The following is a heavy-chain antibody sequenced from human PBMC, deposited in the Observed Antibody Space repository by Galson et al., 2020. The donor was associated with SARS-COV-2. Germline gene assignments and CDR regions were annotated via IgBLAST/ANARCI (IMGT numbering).Heavy chain of an antibody. Sequence: GGSLRLSCAVSGFTFSNYQMNWVRQAPGKGLEWVSYFSSSASTIYYADSVKGRFTVSSDAKNSLYLQMNSLRAEDTAVYYCAREDGWSHAGTFYYYMDVWGKGTTVTVSS. J-gene: IGHJ6*03. D-gene: IGHD6-19*01. CDR3: AREDGWSHAGTFYYYMDV. CDR2: FSSSASTI. V-gene: IGHV3-48*03. CDR1: GFTFSNYQ.